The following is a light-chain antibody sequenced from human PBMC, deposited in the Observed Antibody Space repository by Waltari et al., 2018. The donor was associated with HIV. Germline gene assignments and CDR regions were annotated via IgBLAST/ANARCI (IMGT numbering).Light chain of an antibody. CDR1: QSVSSY. Sequence: EIVLTQSPGTLSLSPGERATLSCRASQSVSSYLAWYQQKPGQAPRLLIYDASNRATGIPARFSGSGSGTDFTLTISSLEPEDFAVYYCQHHSNWPLTFGPGTKVDIK. CDR3: QHHSNWPLT. V-gene: IGKV3-11*01. CDR2: DAS. J-gene: IGKJ3*01.